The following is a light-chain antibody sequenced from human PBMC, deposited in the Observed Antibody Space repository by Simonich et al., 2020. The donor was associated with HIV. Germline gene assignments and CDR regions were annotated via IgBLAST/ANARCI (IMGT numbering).Light chain of an antibody. J-gene: IGKJ4*01. V-gene: IGKV2-28*01. Sequence: DIVMTQSPLSLPVTPGEPASISCRSSQSLLHSNGYNYLDWYLQKPGQSPQLLIYLGSSRASGVPDRFSGSGSGTDFTLKISRVEAEDVGIYYCMQPLQTVTFGGGTKVEIK. CDR1: QSLLHSNGYNY. CDR2: LGS. CDR3: MQPLQTVT.